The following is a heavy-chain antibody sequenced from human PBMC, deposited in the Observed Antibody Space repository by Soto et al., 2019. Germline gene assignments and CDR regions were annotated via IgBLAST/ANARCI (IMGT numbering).Heavy chain of an antibody. CDR1: GFTFSSYW. Sequence: EVQLVESGGGLVQPGGSLRLSCAASGFTFSSYWMSWVRQAPGKGLEWVANIKRDGSEKYYVDSVKGRFTISRDSAENSLYLQMNSLRAEDTAVYYCARVVGAPNWFAPWGQGTLVTVSS. V-gene: IGHV3-7*04. D-gene: IGHD1-26*01. CDR3: ARVVGAPNWFAP. CDR2: IKRDGSEK. J-gene: IGHJ5*02.